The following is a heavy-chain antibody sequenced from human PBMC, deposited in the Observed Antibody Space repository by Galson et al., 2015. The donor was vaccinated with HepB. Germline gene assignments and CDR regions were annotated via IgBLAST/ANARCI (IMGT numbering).Heavy chain of an antibody. V-gene: IGHV5-51*03. J-gene: IGHJ4*02. D-gene: IGHD1-14*01. CDR3: ARGLTDSRLFDY. CDR1: GFTFTNFW. CDR2: IYPRDSDT. Sequence: QSGAEVKKPGESLRISCKASGFTFTNFWIGWVRQMPGKGLEWMGIIYPRDSDTRYSPSFQGQVTISADKSINTAYLQWSSLKASDTAIYYCARGLTDSRLFDYWGQGTLVTVSS.